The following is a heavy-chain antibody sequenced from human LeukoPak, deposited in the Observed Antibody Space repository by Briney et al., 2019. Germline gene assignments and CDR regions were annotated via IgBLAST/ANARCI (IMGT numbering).Heavy chain of an antibody. Sequence: GGSLRLSCAASGFPFSNAWMSWVRQAPGKGLEWVGRIKSKTDGGKTDYAAPVQGRFSISGDDSENTLYLQMNGLNTEDTAVYYCSTVSPYYGSGTTSPDSWGQGTLVVVSS. CDR2: IKSKTDGGKT. V-gene: IGHV3-15*01. CDR3: STVSPYYGSGTTSPDS. D-gene: IGHD3-10*01. CDR1: GFPFSNAW. J-gene: IGHJ4*02.